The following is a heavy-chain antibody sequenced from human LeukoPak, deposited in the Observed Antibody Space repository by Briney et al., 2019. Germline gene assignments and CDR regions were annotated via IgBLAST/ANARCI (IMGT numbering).Heavy chain of an antibody. J-gene: IGHJ5*02. Sequence: GGSLRLSCAASGFTFSSYGMHWVRQAPGKGLEWVAVISYDGSNKYYADSVKGRFTISRDNSKNTLYLQMNSLRAEDTAVYYCAKAPTTVRGAGFDPWGQGTLVTVSS. CDR2: ISYDGSNK. CDR3: AKAPTTVRGAGFDP. D-gene: IGHD3-10*01. V-gene: IGHV3-30*18. CDR1: GFTFSSYG.